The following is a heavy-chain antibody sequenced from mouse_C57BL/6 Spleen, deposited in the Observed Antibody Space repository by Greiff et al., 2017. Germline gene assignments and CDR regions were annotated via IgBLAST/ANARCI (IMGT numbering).Heavy chain of an antibody. J-gene: IGHJ2*01. Sequence: VQLQQSGPELVKPGASVKISCKASGYAFSSSWMNWVKQRPGTGLGWIGRIYPGDGDTNYNGKFKGKATLTADKSSSTAYMQLSSLTSEDSAVYFCARHGSSLYYFDYWGQGTTLTVSS. D-gene: IGHD1-1*01. CDR2: IYPGDGDT. V-gene: IGHV1-82*01. CDR3: ARHGSSLYYFDY. CDR1: GYAFSSSW.